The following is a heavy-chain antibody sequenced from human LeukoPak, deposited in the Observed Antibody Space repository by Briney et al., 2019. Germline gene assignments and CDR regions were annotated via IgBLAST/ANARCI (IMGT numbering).Heavy chain of an antibody. J-gene: IGHJ4*02. D-gene: IGHD1-26*01. CDR3: ARGGGWELPF. V-gene: IGHV4-34*01. CDR2: INHSGST. Sequence: SETLSLTCAVYGGSFSGYSWSWIRQPPGKGLEWIGEINHSGSTDGDPSLKGRVTMSIDTSKNQFSLTLSSVTAADTAVYYCARGGGWELPFWGQGTLVTVSS. CDR1: GGSFSGYS.